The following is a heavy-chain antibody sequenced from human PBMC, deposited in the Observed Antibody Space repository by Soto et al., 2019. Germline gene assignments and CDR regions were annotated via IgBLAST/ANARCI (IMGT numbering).Heavy chain of an antibody. CDR1: GFTFSSYA. V-gene: IGHV3-30-3*01. J-gene: IGHJ5*02. CDR2: ISYDGSNK. D-gene: IGHD6-6*01. Sequence: GGSLRLSCAASGFTFSSYAMHWVRQAPGKGLEWVAVISYDGSNKYYADSVKGRFTISRDNSKNTLYLQMNSLRAEDTAVYYCARDGGVYSSSGWFDPWGQGTLVTVSS. CDR3: ARDGGVYSSSGWFDP.